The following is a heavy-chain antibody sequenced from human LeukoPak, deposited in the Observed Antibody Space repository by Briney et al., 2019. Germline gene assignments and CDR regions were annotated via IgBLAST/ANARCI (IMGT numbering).Heavy chain of an antibody. CDR2: INSDGSST. V-gene: IGHV3-74*01. CDR1: GFTFSSYW. Sequence: GGSLGLSCAASGFTFSSYWMHWVRQAPGKGLVWVSRINSDGSSTSYADSVKGRFTISRDNAKNTLYLQMDGLRAEDTAVYYCAGAQADITMVLGVLYYYYYGMDVWGKGTTVTVSS. D-gene: IGHD3-10*01. CDR3: AGAQADITMVLGVLYYYYYGMDV. J-gene: IGHJ6*04.